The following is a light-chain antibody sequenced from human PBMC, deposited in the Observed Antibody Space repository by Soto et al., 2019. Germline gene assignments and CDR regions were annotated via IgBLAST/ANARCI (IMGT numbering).Light chain of an antibody. CDR3: QQFGRSPWT. J-gene: IGKJ1*01. Sequence: EIVLTQSPGTLSLSPEERATLSCRASQSVSSSYLAWYQQKPGQAPSLLIYAASRRATGIPDRFSGSGSGTDFTLTISRLEPEDFAVYYCQQFGRSPWTFGQGTKVDIK. V-gene: IGKV3-20*01. CDR1: QSVSSSY. CDR2: AAS.